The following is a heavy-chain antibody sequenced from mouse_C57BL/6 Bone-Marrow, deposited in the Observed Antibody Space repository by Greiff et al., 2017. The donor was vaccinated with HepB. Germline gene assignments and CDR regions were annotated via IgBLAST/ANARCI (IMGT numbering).Heavy chain of an antibody. CDR1: GFTFSSYG. J-gene: IGHJ4*01. CDR3: ARRGFMDY. Sequence: DVHLVESGGDLVKPGGSLKLSCAASGFTFSSYGMSWVRQTPDKRLEWVATISSGGSYTYYPDSVKGRFTISRDNAKNTLYLQMSSLKSEDTAMYYCARRGFMDYWGQGTSVTVSS. V-gene: IGHV5-6*01. CDR2: ISSGGSYT.